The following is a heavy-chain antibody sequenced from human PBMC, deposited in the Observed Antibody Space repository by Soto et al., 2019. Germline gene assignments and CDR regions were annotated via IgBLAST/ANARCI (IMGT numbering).Heavy chain of an antibody. V-gene: IGHV1-18*01. CDR3: ARGPTDYYDNSANYFLDY. Sequence: QVPLVQTGAEVNKPGASVKVSCKASGYTFITYGVSWVRQAPGHGLDWLGWISTYNGNTRYAERLQGRVTMTTDTTTNTAYMELRNLRSDDTAVYYCARGPTDYYDNSANYFLDYWGQGTLVTVSS. CDR2: ISTYNGNT. D-gene: IGHD3-22*01. CDR1: GYTFITYG. J-gene: IGHJ4*02.